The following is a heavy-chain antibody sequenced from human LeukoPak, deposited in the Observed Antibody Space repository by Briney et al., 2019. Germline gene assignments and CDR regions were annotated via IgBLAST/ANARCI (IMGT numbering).Heavy chain of an antibody. CDR1: GGSISSGGYY. CDR2: IYYSGST. D-gene: IGHD3-22*01. J-gene: IGHJ3*02. V-gene: IGHV4-31*03. Sequence: PSETLSLTCTVSGGSISSGGYYWSWIRQHPGKGLEWIGYIYYSGSTYYNPSLKSRVTISVDTSKNQFSLKLSSVTAADTAVYYCARDSSGTVFDIWGQGTMVTVFS. CDR3: ARDSSGTVFDI.